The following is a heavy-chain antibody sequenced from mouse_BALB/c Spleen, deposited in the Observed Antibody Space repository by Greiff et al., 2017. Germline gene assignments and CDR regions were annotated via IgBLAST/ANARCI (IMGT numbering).Heavy chain of an antibody. CDR3: AFITTAGGY. CDR2: ISYSGST. Sequence: VQLKESGPGLVKPSQSLSLTCTVTGYSITSDYAWNWIRQFPGNKLEWMGYISYSGSTSYNPSLKSRISITRDTSKNQFFLQLNSVTTEDTATYYSAFITTAGGYWGQGTTLTVAS. D-gene: IGHD1-2*01. CDR1: GYSITSDYA. V-gene: IGHV3-2*02. J-gene: IGHJ2*01.